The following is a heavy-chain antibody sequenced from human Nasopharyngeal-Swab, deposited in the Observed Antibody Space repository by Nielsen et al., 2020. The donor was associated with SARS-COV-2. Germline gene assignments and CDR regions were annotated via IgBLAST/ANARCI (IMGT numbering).Heavy chain of an antibody. J-gene: IGHJ3*02. CDR2: INAGNGNT. CDR1: VYTFTSYA. CDR3: ASESVTGAVGAFDI. Sequence: ASVKVSCKASVYTFTSYAMHWVRQAPGQRLEWMGWINAGNGNTKYSQKFQGRVTITRDTSASTAYMELSRLSSEDTAVYYCASESVTGAVGAFDIWGQGTMVTVSS. D-gene: IGHD7-27*01. V-gene: IGHV1-3*01.